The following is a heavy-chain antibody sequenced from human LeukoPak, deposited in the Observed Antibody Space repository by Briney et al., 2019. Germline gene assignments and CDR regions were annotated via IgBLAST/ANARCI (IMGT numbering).Heavy chain of an antibody. Sequence: GGTLRLSCAASGFTFSSYSMNWVRQAPGKGLEWVSYISSSSSTIYYADSVKGRFTISRDNAKNSLYLQMNSLRAEDTAVYYCARGIVVVPASIDYWGQGTLVTVSS. V-gene: IGHV3-48*01. J-gene: IGHJ4*02. CDR1: GFTFSSYS. CDR2: ISSSSSTI. D-gene: IGHD2-2*01. CDR3: ARGIVVVPASIDY.